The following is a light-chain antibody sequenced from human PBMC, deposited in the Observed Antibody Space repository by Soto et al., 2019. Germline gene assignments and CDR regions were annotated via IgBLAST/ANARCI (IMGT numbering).Light chain of an antibody. V-gene: IGKV4-1*01. CDR2: WAS. Sequence: DIVMTQSPDSLAVSLGERATINCKSSQSVLYSSNNKNYLAWYQQKPGQPPKLLIYWASTRESGVPDRFSGSGPGTDFTLTTSSLQAEDVAVYYCQQYYSTPYTFGQGTKLEFK. J-gene: IGKJ2*01. CDR1: QSVLYSSNNKNY. CDR3: QQYYSTPYT.